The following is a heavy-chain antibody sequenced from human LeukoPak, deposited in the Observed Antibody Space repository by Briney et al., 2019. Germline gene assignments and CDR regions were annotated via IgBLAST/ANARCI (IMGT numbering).Heavy chain of an antibody. CDR3: AKSYYGSGSSGLYYYMDV. CDR2: ISYDGSNK. D-gene: IGHD3-10*01. J-gene: IGHJ6*03. CDR1: GFTFSSYG. V-gene: IGHV3-30*18. Sequence: GGSLRLSCAASGFTFSSYGMHWVRQAPGKGLEWVAVISYDGSNKYYADSVKGRFTISRDNSKNTLYLQMNSLRAEDTAVYYCAKSYYGSGSSGLYYYMDVWGKGTTVTVSS.